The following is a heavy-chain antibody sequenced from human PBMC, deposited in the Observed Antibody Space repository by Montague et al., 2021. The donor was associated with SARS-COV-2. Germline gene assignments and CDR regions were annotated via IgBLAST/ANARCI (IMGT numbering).Heavy chain of an antibody. J-gene: IGHJ4*02. CDR3: ARINPTGVDF. CDR2: ISYTGST. V-gene: IGHV4-59*12. D-gene: IGHD1-14*01. Sequence: SETRSLTCTVSGGSISNFYWTWIRSHPGKGLDWIGSISYTGSTNYNPSLKSRVAISVDTSKNQFSLKLTSVTAADTAFYYCARINPTGVDFWGQGTLVTVSS. CDR1: GGSISNFY.